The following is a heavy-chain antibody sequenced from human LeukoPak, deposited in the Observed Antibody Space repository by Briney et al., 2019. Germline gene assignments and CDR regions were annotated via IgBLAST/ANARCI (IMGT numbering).Heavy chain of an antibody. D-gene: IGHD1-7*01. J-gene: IGHJ4*02. Sequence: GASVKVSCKASGYTFTSYDINWVRQATGQGLEWMGWMNPNSGNTGYAQKFQGRVTMTRNTSISTVYMELSSLRSEDTAVYYCARDVTGTTGFDYWGQGTLVTVSS. V-gene: IGHV1-8*01. CDR1: GYTFTSYD. CDR2: MNPNSGNT. CDR3: ARDVTGTTGFDY.